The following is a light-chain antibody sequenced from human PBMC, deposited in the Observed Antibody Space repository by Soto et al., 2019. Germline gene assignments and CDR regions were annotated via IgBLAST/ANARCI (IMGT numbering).Light chain of an antibody. CDR3: QQYSTLPHT. CDR1: QSVTSRY. V-gene: IGKV3-20*01. J-gene: IGKJ2*01. Sequence: ENVLTQSPGTLSLSPGEGATLSCRATQSVTSRYFAWYQQKPGQAPRLLIYGISSRAIDIPDRFSGSGSGTDYTLTISRLEPEDFGVYYCQQYSTLPHTFGQGTKLEVK. CDR2: GIS.